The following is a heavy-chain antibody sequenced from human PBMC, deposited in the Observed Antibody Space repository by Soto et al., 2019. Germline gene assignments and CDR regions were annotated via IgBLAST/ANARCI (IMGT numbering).Heavy chain of an antibody. CDR1: GGSISSSSYY. J-gene: IGHJ4*02. CDR3: ARQLWYYGSGSYFDY. CDR2: IYYSGST. Sequence: PSETLSLTCTVSGGSISSSSYYWGWIRQPPGKGLEWIGTIYYSGSTDYNPSLKSRVTISVDTSKNQFSLRLSSVTATDTAVYYCARQLWYYGSGSYFDYWGQGTLVTVSS. D-gene: IGHD3-10*01. V-gene: IGHV4-39*01.